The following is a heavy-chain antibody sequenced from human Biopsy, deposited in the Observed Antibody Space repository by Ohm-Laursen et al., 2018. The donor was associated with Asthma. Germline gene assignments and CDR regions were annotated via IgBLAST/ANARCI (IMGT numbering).Heavy chain of an antibody. V-gene: IGHV3-30*18. CDR3: AKRRGYSGHDNDY. D-gene: IGHD5-12*01. Sequence: LRLSCSASGFMLRSFGMHWVRQAPGKGLEWVAVISYDGNHKFYEDSVKGRFTISRDNSKNTLYLQMNSLRTEDTAVYYCAKRRGYSGHDNDYWGQGTLVIVSS. J-gene: IGHJ4*02. CDR1: GFMLRSFG. CDR2: ISYDGNHK.